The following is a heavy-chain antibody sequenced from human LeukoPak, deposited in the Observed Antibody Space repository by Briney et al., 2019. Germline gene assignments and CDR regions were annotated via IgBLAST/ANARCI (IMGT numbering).Heavy chain of an antibody. D-gene: IGHD6-19*01. CDR2: IYYSGDT. V-gene: IGHV4-39*07. J-gene: IGHJ4*02. Sequence: IGSIYYSGDTYYNPSLKSRVTISVDTSKNQFSLKLSSVTAADTAVYYCARIQGRWLANFDYWGQGTLVTVSS. CDR3: ARIQGRWLANFDY.